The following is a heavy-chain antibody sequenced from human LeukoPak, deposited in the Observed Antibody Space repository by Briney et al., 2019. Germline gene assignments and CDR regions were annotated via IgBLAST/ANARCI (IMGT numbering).Heavy chain of an antibody. V-gene: IGHV3-30-3*01. CDR2: ISYDGSNK. CDR1: GFTFSSYA. Sequence: GGSLRLSCAASGFTFSSYAMHWVRQAPGKGLEWVAVISYDGSNKYYADSVKGRFTISRDNSKNTLYLQMNSLRAEDTAVYYCARGSHQYVWGSIYYFGYWGQGTLVTVSS. D-gene: IGHD3-16*01. CDR3: ARGSHQYVWGSIYYFGY. J-gene: IGHJ4*02.